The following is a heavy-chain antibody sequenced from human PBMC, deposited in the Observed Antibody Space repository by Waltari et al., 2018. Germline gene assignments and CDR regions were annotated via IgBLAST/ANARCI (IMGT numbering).Heavy chain of an antibody. Sequence: EVHLVESGGGLIQPGGSLRLYCAASGFTVSSHYMSWVRQAPGKGLEWVSVIDTGGSTYYADSVKGGFTSSRDNSKNTLYLQMSGLRAEDTAVYYCATADNQDYGDYLDYWGQGTLVTVSS. D-gene: IGHD4-17*01. J-gene: IGHJ4*02. V-gene: IGHV3-53*01. CDR3: ATADNQDYGDYLDY. CDR1: GFTVSSHY. CDR2: IDTGGST.